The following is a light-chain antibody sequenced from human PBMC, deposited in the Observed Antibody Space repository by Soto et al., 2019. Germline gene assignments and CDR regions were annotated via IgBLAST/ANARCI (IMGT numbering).Light chain of an antibody. J-gene: IGLJ3*02. CDR1: SGDVGSYNF. CDR3: QSYDSSLSAWV. V-gene: IGLV2-8*01. CDR2: EVT. Sequence: QSALTQPPSASGSPGQSVTISCTGTSGDVGSYNFVSWYQQLPGKAPKLIIYEVTKRPSGVPDRFSGSRSGTSASLAITGLQAEDEADYYCQSYDSSLSAWVFGGGTKVTVL.